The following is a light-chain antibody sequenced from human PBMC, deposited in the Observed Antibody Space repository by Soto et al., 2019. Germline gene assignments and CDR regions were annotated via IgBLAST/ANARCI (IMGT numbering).Light chain of an antibody. CDR2: AAS. J-gene: IGKJ5*01. V-gene: IGKV1-27*01. Sequence: DSQVSQYRSSLSASVGDRVTITCRASQGISNYLAWYQQKPGKVPKLLIYAASTLQSGVPSRFSGSGSGTDFTLTISSLQPEDVATYYCQQANSFPITFGHGTRLEI. CDR3: QQANSFPIT. CDR1: QGISNY.